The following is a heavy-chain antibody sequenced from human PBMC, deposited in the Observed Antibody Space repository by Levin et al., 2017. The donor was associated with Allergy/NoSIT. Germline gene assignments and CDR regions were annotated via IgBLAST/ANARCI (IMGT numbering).Heavy chain of an antibody. CDR3: ARDAPSVVVPAAITGYFDL. Sequence: SETLSLTCTVSGGSISSYYWSWIRQPPGKGLEWIGYIYYSGSTNYNPSLKSRVTISVDTSKNQFSLKLSSVTAADTAVYYCARDAPSVVVPAAITGYFDLWGRGTLVTVSS. CDR2: IYYSGST. CDR1: GGSISSYY. V-gene: IGHV4-59*01. D-gene: IGHD2-2*01. J-gene: IGHJ2*01.